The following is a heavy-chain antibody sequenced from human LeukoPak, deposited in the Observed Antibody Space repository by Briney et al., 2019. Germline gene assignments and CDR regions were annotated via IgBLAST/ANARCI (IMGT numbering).Heavy chain of an antibody. Sequence: SSVQVSCKASGGTFRSYAISWVRQAPGQGLEWMGGIIPIFGTVNYEQKFQGRVTISADESTSTAYMELSSLRSEDTAVYYCARDRWVAREGITMIVVSFDPWGQGTLVTVSS. D-gene: IGHD3-22*01. V-gene: IGHV1-69*13. CDR1: GGTFRSYA. CDR2: IIPIFGTV. J-gene: IGHJ5*02. CDR3: ARDRWVAREGITMIVVSFDP.